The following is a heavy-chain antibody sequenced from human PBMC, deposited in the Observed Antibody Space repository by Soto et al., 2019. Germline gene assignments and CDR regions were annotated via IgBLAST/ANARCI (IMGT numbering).Heavy chain of an antibody. J-gene: IGHJ4*02. D-gene: IGHD6-13*01. V-gene: IGHV1-69*02. CDR2: IIPILGIA. CDR1: GGTFSSYT. CDR3: AVWIAAAEYDFDY. Sequence: QVQLVQSGAEVKKPGSSVKVSCKASGGTFSSYTISWVRQAPGQGLEWMGRIIPILGIANYAQKFQGRVTITADKSASTAYRELSSLSSEDTAVYYCAVWIAAAEYDFDYWGQGTLVTVSS.